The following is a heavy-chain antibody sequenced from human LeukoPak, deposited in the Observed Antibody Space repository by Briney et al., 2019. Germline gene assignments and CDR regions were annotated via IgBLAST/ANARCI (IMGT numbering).Heavy chain of an antibody. CDR1: GLTVSSNY. CDR2: IYSGGST. Sequence: PGGSLRLSCAASGLTVSSNYMSWVRQAPGKGLEWVSAIYSGGSTYYADSVKGRFTISRDNSKNTLYLQMNSLRAEDTAVYYCARDVAVTGTGYYFDYWGQGTLVTVSS. J-gene: IGHJ4*02. V-gene: IGHV3-53*01. D-gene: IGHD6-19*01. CDR3: ARDVAVTGTGYYFDY.